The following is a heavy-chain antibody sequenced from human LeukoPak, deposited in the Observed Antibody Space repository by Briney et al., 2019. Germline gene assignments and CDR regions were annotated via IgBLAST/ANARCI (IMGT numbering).Heavy chain of an antibody. D-gene: IGHD5-12*01. CDR1: GFTFSSYA. CDR3: AKVRVATREFDY. J-gene: IGHJ4*02. V-gene: IGHV3-23*01. CDR2: ISGSGGST. Sequence: AGGSLRLSCAASGFTFSSYAMSWVRQAPGKGLEWVSAISGSGGSTHYADSVKGRFTIPRDNSKNTLYLQMNSLRAEDTAVYYCAKVRVATREFDYWGQGTLVTVSS.